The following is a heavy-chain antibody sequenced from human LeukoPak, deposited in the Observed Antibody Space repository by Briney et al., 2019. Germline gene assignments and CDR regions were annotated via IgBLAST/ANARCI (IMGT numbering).Heavy chain of an antibody. CDR2: IIPILGIT. Sequence: GSSVKVSCKASGGTFSSYAIRWVRQAPGQGLEWMGRIIPILGITNYAQKFQGRVTITADKFTSTAYMELSSLGSKDTAVYYCASCLRWSNGMDVWGQGTTVTVSS. CDR3: ASCLRWSNGMDV. CDR1: GGTFSSYA. J-gene: IGHJ6*02. D-gene: IGHD4-17*01. V-gene: IGHV1-69*04.